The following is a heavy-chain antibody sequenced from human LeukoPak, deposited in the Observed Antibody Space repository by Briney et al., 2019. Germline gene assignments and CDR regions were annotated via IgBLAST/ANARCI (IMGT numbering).Heavy chain of an antibody. V-gene: IGHV1-8*01. CDR3: ARRLVRDFPDY. CDR1: GYTFTSYD. D-gene: IGHD6-6*01. CDR2: MNPHSGNT. J-gene: IGHJ4*02. Sequence: ASVKGSCKASGYTFTSYDINWVRQATGQGLEWMGWMNPHSGNTGYAQKFQGRVTMTRNTSISTAYMELSSLRSEDTAVYYCARRLVRDFPDYWGQGTLVTVSS.